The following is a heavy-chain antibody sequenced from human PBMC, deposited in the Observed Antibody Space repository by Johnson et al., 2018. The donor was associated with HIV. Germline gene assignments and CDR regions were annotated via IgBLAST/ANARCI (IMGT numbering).Heavy chain of an antibody. Sequence: QVQLVESGGGVVQPGRSLRLSCAASGFTFSSYGMHWVRQAPGKGLEWVAVIWYDGNNKYYADSVKGRFTISRDNSKNTLYLQRNSLRAEDTAVYYCAKGQNGQLDDAFDIWGQGTMVTVSS. J-gene: IGHJ3*02. CDR3: AKGQNGQLDDAFDI. CDR2: IWYDGNNK. V-gene: IGHV3-33*06. CDR1: GFTFSSYG. D-gene: IGHD6-6*01.